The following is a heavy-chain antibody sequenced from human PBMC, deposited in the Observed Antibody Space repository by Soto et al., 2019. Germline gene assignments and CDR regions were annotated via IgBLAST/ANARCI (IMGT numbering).Heavy chain of an antibody. D-gene: IGHD6-19*01. V-gene: IGHV1-69*06. CDR3: ATAHNSGWYFFDY. CDR2: IIPLFGKA. CDR1: GGSFSTLG. Sequence: SVKVSCKASGGSFSTLGINWVRQAPGRGLEWMGGIIPLFGKARYAETSQGRVTITADTSTGTAYMEVSSLRSDDTAVFYCATAHNSGWYFFDYWGPGTLVTVSS. J-gene: IGHJ4*02.